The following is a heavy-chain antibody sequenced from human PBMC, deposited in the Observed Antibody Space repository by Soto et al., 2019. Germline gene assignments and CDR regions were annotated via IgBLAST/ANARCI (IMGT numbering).Heavy chain of an antibody. Sequence: GGSLRLSCTASGFTFSNAWMTWVRQAPGKGLEWVSSISSSSSYIYYADSVKGRFTISRDNAKNSLYLQMNGLRAEDTAVYYCARILRSGTTTASSFDYWGQGTLVTVAS. CDR2: ISSSSSYI. CDR3: ARILRSGTTTASSFDY. D-gene: IGHD1-1*01. V-gene: IGHV3-21*01. J-gene: IGHJ4*02. CDR1: GFTFSNAW.